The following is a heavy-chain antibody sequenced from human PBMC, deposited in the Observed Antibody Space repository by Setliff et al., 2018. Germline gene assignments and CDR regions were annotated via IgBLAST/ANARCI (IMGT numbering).Heavy chain of an antibody. V-gene: IGHV1-3*01. CDR3: ARVDYYGSGNYYDH. Sequence: GASVKVSCKASGYTFSNYAMHWVRHAPGQRPDWMGWINAGNGITKYSQKFQGRVTITRDTSASTAYMELSSLRSDDTAVYYCARVDYYGSGNYYDHWGQGTLVTVS. D-gene: IGHD3-10*01. CDR1: GYTFSNYA. CDR2: INAGNGIT. J-gene: IGHJ4*02.